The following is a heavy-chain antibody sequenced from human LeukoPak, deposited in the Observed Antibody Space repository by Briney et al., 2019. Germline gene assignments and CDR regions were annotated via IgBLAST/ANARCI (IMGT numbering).Heavy chain of an antibody. J-gene: IGHJ4*02. CDR1: GYTFTGYY. CDR2: INPNSGGT. Sequence: ASVTVSCKASGYTFTGYYMHWVRQAPGQGLEWMGWINPNSGGTNYAQKFQGRVCMTRDTSISTAYMELSRLRSDDTAVYYCARVGATGTTSPFDYWGQGTLVTVSS. V-gene: IGHV1-2*02. D-gene: IGHD1-1*01. CDR3: ARVGATGTTSPFDY.